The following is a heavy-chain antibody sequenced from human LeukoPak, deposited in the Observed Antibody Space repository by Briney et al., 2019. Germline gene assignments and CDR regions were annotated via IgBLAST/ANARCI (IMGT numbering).Heavy chain of an antibody. Sequence: PGGSLRLSCAASGFTFSDYYMSWIRQAPGKGLEWVSYISSSGSTIYYADSVKGRFTISRDNAKNSLYLQMNSLRAEDTAVYYCASTSSAERGAFDIWGQGTMVTVSS. CDR1: GFTFSDYY. J-gene: IGHJ3*02. CDR3: ASTSSAERGAFDI. V-gene: IGHV3-11*04. D-gene: IGHD3-22*01. CDR2: ISSSGSTI.